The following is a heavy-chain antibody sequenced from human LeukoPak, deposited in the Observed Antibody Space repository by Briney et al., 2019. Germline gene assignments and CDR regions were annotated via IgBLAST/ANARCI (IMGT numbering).Heavy chain of an antibody. J-gene: IGHJ4*02. CDR2: IWYDGSNK. V-gene: IGHV3-33*06. CDR3: AKSPMTTVTTPDY. CDR1: GFTFGDFA. D-gene: IGHD4-17*01. Sequence: PGGSLRLSCTTSGFTFGDFAMTWVRQAPGKGLEWVAVIWYDGSNKYYADSVKGRFTISRDNSKNTLYLQMNSLRAEDTAVYYCAKSPMTTVTTPDYWGQGTLVTVSS.